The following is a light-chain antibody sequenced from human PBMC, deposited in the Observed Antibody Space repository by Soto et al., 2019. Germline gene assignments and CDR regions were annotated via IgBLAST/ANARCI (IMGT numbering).Light chain of an antibody. Sequence: EIVLPDAPSTLSVSPLERATLSFMARQSVSSNFAWYQQKPGPAPRLVIYDIFTRATGVPTRISGSGSGTEFTLTISSLQSEDFAVYYCQQYNSWPLTFGGGTKVEIK. CDR1: QSVSSN. CDR3: QQYNSWPLT. V-gene: IGKV3D-15*01. CDR2: DIF. J-gene: IGKJ4*01.